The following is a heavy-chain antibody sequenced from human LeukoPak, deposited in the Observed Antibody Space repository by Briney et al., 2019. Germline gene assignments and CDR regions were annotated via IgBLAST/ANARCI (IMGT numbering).Heavy chain of an antibody. Sequence: PSETLSLTCAVSGYSISSDNYWVWIRQPPGQGLEWTGGIYHSGNTYYNPSLKSRVTMSVDTSKNQFSLKLSSVTAADTAVYYCARAPRDSSSSNYMRRFDYWGQGTLVTVSS. CDR1: GYSISSDNY. CDR2: IYHSGNT. V-gene: IGHV4-38-2*01. CDR3: ARAPRDSSSSNYMRRFDY. J-gene: IGHJ4*02. D-gene: IGHD3-22*01.